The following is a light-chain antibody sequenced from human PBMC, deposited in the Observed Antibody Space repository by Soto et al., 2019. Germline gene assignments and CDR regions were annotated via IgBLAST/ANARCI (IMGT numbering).Light chain of an antibody. CDR3: SSYSSSSTLV. CDR2: EVS. J-gene: IGLJ1*01. Sequence: QSVLTQPASVSGSPGQSITIACTGTSSDGGGYNYVSWFQQHPGKAPKLMIYEVSNRPSGVSNSFSASKSGNTASLTISGLQAEDEATYYCSSYSSSSTLVFGTGTKVTVL. CDR1: SSDGGGYNY. V-gene: IGLV2-14*01.